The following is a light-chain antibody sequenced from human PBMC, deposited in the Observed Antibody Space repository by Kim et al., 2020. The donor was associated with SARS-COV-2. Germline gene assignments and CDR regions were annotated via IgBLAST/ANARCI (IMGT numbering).Light chain of an antibody. CDR1: QDIRND. CDR3: LQHSTYPIT. Sequence: ASVGDRVTITGRASQDIRNDLGWYQQNPGRAPKRLIYGASSLQSGVQSRFSGSGSGAEFTLTISSVQPEDFATYFCLQHSTYPITFGQGTRLVIK. J-gene: IGKJ5*01. CDR2: GAS. V-gene: IGKV1-17*01.